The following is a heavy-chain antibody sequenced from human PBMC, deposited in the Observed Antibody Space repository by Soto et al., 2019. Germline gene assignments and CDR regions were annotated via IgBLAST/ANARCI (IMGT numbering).Heavy chain of an antibody. CDR1: GYTFTSYY. Sequence: GASVKVSCKASGYTFTSYYMHWVRQAPGQGLEWMGIINPSGGSTSYAQKFQGRVTMTRDTSTSTVYMELSSLRSEDTAVYYCARDGGYCSSTSCYGETYYYYYMDVWGKGTTVTVSS. J-gene: IGHJ6*03. V-gene: IGHV1-46*03. D-gene: IGHD2-2*01. CDR2: INPSGGST. CDR3: ARDGGYCSSTSCYGETYYYYYMDV.